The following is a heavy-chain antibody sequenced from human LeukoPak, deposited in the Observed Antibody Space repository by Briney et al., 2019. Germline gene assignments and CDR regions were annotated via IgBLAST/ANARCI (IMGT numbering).Heavy chain of an antibody. J-gene: IGHJ4*02. D-gene: IGHD6-19*01. V-gene: IGHV4-39*01. CDR2: IYYSGST. Sequence: SSETLSLTCTVSGGSISSSSYYWGWIRQPPGKGLEWIGSIYYSGSTYYNPSLKSRVTISVDTSKNQFSLKLSSVTAADTAVYYCPNSGYSSGWYDYWGQGTLVTVSS. CDR1: GGSISSSSYY. CDR3: PNSGYSSGWYDY.